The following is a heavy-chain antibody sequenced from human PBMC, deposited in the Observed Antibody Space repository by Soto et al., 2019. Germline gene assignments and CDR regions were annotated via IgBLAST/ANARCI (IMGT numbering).Heavy chain of an antibody. CDR2: IYYSGST. D-gene: IGHD6-19*01. J-gene: IGHJ6*03. V-gene: IGHV4-59*01. CDR3: ARRGRIAVAEVGYYYYYYYMDV. Sequence: SETLSLTCTVSGGSISSYYWSWIRQPPGKGLEWIGYIYYSGSTNYNPSLKSRVTISVDTSKNQFSLKLSSVTAADTAVYYCARRGRIAVAEVGYYYYYYYMDVWGKGTTVTVSS. CDR1: GGSISSYY.